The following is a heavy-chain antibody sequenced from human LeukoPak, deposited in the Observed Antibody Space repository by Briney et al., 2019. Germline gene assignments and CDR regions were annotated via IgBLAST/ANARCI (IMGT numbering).Heavy chain of an antibody. CDR3: ARQSRGLRFLEWLSLDFDY. V-gene: IGHV1-2*04. CDR1: GYTFTGYY. CDR2: INPNSGGT. J-gene: IGHJ4*02. Sequence: ASVKVSCKASGYTFTGYYMHWVRQAPGQGLEWMGWINPNSGGTNYAQKFQGWVTMTRDTSISTAYMELSRLRSEDTAVYYCARQSRGLRFLEWLSLDFDYWGQGTLVTVSS. D-gene: IGHD3-3*01.